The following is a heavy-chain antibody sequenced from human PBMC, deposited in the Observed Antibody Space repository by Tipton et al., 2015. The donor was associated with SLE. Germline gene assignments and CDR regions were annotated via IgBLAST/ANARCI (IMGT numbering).Heavy chain of an antibody. CDR1: GFTFKTYG. CDR2: ISYDGSNQ. V-gene: IGHV3-30*18. Sequence: QLVQSGGGVVQPGRSLRLSCAASGFTFKTYGMHWVRQAPGKGLEWVAVISYDGSNQFYRDSVKGRFTVSRANSKNTLYLQMNSLRAEDTAVYYCAKVHYYDTTGYKAFDIWGQGTMVTVSS. CDR3: AKVHYYDTTGYKAFDI. D-gene: IGHD3-22*01. J-gene: IGHJ3*02.